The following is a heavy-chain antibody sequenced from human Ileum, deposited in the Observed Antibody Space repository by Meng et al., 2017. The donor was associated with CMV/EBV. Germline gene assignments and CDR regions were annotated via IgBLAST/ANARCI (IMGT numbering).Heavy chain of an antibody. V-gene: IGHV3-74*02. CDR1: GFTFDDYD. CDR3: ARGGVVPAAISGY. Sequence: EVEMVDSGGGVVRPGGSLRLSYEVSGFTFDDYDMNWVRQAPGKGLEWVSRINSDGSSTSYADSVKGRFTISRDNAKNTLYLQMNSLRAEDTAVYYCARGGVVPAAISGYWGQGTLVTVSS. D-gene: IGHD2-2*01. J-gene: IGHJ4*02. CDR2: INSDGSST.